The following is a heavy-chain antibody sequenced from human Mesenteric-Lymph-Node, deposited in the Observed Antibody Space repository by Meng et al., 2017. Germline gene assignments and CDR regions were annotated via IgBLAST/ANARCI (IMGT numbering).Heavy chain of an antibody. D-gene: IGHD1-7*01. CDR1: GVSISSDIW. CDR2: VYHRGDT. Sequence: QVQLKVPGPGLVKPSGTLSLPCTVSGVSISSDIWWSWVRQPPGKGLEWIGEVYHRGDTNYNPSLKSRVDISVDKSKNQFYLSLFSVTAADTAVYYCGRDQGRELINHWGQGTLVTVSS. J-gene: IGHJ4*02. CDR3: GRDQGRELINH. V-gene: IGHV4-4*02.